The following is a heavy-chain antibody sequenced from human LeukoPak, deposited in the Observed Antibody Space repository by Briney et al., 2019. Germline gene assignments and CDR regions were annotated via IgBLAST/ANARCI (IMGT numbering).Heavy chain of an antibody. D-gene: IGHD6-19*01. Sequence: SETLSLTCAVYGGSFSGYYWSWIRQPPGKGLEWIGEINHSGSTNYNPSLKSRVTISVDTSKNQFSLKLSSVTAADTAMYYCARGPGIAVAVDYWGQGTLVTVSS. V-gene: IGHV4-34*01. CDR3: ARGPGIAVAVDY. CDR1: GGSFSGYY. CDR2: INHSGST. J-gene: IGHJ4*02.